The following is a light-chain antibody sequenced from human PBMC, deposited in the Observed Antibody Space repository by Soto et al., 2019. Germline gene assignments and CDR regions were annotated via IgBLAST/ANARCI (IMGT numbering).Light chain of an antibody. Sequence: QSVLTQPASVSGSPGQSITISCTGTSSDVGAYNYVSWYQQYPGKAPKFMIYEVSYRPSGVSNRFSGSKSGNTASLTISGLQTEDEGDYYCSSYTSTSTYVFGTGTKV. V-gene: IGLV2-14*01. J-gene: IGLJ1*01. CDR2: EVS. CDR3: SSYTSTSTYV. CDR1: SSDVGAYNY.